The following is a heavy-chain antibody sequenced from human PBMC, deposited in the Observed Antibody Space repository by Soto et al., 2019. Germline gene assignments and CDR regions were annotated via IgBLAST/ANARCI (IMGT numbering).Heavy chain of an antibody. J-gene: IGHJ4*02. CDR1: GYTFNRFW. V-gene: IGHV5-51*01. CDR2: MFPWTSDT. D-gene: IGHD1-7*01. CDR3: VTTRDGTTFFPH. Sequence: GESLKISCQGSGYTFNRFWIGWVRQMSGEGLEWMGLMFPWTSDTRYSPSFQGHVRISVDRSTGTGYLQWNSLKASDTAMYYCVTTRDGTTFFPHWGQGTPVTVSS.